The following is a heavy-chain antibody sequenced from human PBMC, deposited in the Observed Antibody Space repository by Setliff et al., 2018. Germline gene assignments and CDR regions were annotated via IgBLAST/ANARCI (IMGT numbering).Heavy chain of an antibody. CDR2: INHSGST. J-gene: IGHJ5*02. V-gene: IGHV4-34*01. CDR1: GGSFSGYY. Sequence: PSETLSLTCAVYGGSFSGYYWSWIRQPPGKGLEWIGEINHSGSTNYNPSLKSRVTISVDTSKNQFSLKLSSVTAADTAVYYCARGGMVRGVILRRNWFDPWG. CDR3: ARGGMVRGVILRRNWFDP. D-gene: IGHD3-10*01.